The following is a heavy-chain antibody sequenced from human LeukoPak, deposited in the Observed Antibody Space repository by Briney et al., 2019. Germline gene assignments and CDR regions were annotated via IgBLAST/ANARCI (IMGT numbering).Heavy chain of an antibody. Sequence: GGSLRLSCAASGFTFSDHYIHSVRQAPGKGLEWGGRTGNKANGYTTEYAASVKDRFSISRDDSKSSLYLQMNSLKSEDTAVYFCARAMSLRYLDPWGQGTLVTVSS. CDR2: TGNKANGYTT. V-gene: IGHV3-72*01. D-gene: IGHD2-2*02. CDR1: GFTFSDHY. CDR3: ARAMSLRYLDP. J-gene: IGHJ5*02.